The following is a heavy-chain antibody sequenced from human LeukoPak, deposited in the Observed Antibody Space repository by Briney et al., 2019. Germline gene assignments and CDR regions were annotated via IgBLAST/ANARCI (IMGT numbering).Heavy chain of an antibody. J-gene: IGHJ2*01. D-gene: IGHD4-17*01. V-gene: IGHV4-34*01. CDR3: ARGSQRGMTTVIPTSWYFDL. CDR2: INHSGST. Sequence: SETLSLTCAVYGGSFSGYYWSWIRQPPGKGLEWIGEINHSGSTNYNPSLKSRVTISVDTSKNQFSLKLSSVTAADTAVYYCARGSQRGMTTVIPTSWYFDLWGRGTLVTVSS. CDR1: GGSFSGYY.